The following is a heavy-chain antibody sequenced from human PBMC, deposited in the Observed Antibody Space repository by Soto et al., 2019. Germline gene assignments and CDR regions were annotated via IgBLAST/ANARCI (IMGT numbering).Heavy chain of an antibody. D-gene: IGHD6-13*01. CDR1: GGSFSGYY. V-gene: IGHV4-34*01. CDR3: ARGSRMSIPAASGRDYSCRGLDV. CDR2: INHRGSI. Sequence: QVQLQQWGAGLLKPSETLSLNCAVYGGSFSGYYWSWIRQPPGKGREWIGEINHRGSINYNPSPKSRVTMSVDTSKTQFTLELNSVTAADTAVFYCARGSRMSIPAASGRDYSCRGLDVWGQGTAVTVSS. J-gene: IGHJ6*02.